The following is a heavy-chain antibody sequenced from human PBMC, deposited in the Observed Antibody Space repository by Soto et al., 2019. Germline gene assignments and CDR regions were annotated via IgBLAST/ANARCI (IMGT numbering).Heavy chain of an antibody. CDR3: ARGGCISTSCYDDYYYGMDV. CDR1: GGSISSGGYS. V-gene: IGHV4-30-2*01. Sequence: PSETLSLTCAVSGGSISSGGYSWSWIRQPPGKGLEWIGYIYHSGSTNYNPSLKSRVTISVDTSKNQFSLKLSSVTAADTAVYYCARGGCISTSCYDDYYYGMDVWGQGTTVTVSS. D-gene: IGHD2-2*01. J-gene: IGHJ6*02. CDR2: IYHSGST.